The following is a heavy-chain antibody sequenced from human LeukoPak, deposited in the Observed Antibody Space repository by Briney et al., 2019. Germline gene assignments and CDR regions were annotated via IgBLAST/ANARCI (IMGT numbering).Heavy chain of an antibody. Sequence: ASVKVSCKASGYTFTGYYMHWVRQAPGQGLEWMGWINPNGGGTNYAQKFQGRVTMTRDTSISTAYMELSRLRSDDTAVYYCARTTYYDFWSGSSSYNYFDYWGQGTLVTVSS. D-gene: IGHD3-3*01. CDR2: INPNGGGT. J-gene: IGHJ4*02. V-gene: IGHV1-2*02. CDR1: GYTFTGYY. CDR3: ARTTYYDFWSGSSSYNYFDY.